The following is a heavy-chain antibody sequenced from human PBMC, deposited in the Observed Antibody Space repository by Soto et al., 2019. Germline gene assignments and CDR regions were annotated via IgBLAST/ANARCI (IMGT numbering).Heavy chain of an antibody. Sequence: GGSLRLSCAASGFTFSSYAMSWVRQAPGKGLEWVSAISGSGGSTYYADSVKGRFTISRDNSKNTLYLQMNSLRAEDTAVYYCAKLVGDYRALKGAFDIWGQGTMVTVSS. CDR2: ISGSGGST. CDR1: GFTFSSYA. D-gene: IGHD3-16*01. CDR3: AKLVGDYRALKGAFDI. V-gene: IGHV3-23*01. J-gene: IGHJ3*02.